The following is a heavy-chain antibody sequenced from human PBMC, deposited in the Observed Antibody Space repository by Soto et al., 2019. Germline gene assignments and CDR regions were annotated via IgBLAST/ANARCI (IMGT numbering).Heavy chain of an antibody. J-gene: IGHJ4*02. V-gene: IGHV3-7*01. CDR3: ARTPVGYYDFWSGNYYFDY. Sequence: GGSLSLACAASGFTISRCWMSWVRQAPGKGLEWVANIKQDGSEKYYVDSVKGRFTISRDNAKNSLYLQMNSLRAEDTAVYYCARTPVGYYDFWSGNYYFDYWGQGTLVTVSS. CDR1: GFTISRCW. CDR2: IKQDGSEK. D-gene: IGHD3-3*01.